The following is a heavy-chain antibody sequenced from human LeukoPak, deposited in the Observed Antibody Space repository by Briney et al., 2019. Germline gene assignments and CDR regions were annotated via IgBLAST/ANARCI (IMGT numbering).Heavy chain of an antibody. Sequence: VGLLMLSCAASGYPLINAWMRSGRPAPGKGQEWVGRIKSKTDGGTTDYAAPVKGRFTISRDDSKNTLYLQMNSLKTEDTAVYYCTTLDTAYWGQGTLVTVSS. V-gene: IGHV3-15*01. CDR3: TTLDTAY. D-gene: IGHD5-18*01. CDR1: GYPLINAW. CDR2: IKSKTDGGTT. J-gene: IGHJ4*02.